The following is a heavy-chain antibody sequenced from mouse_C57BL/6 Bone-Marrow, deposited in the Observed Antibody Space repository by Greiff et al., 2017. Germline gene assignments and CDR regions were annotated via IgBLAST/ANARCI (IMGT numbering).Heavy chain of an antibody. CDR1: GYTFTDYY. Sequence: EVQLKQSGPVLVKPGASVKMSCKASGYTFTDYYMNWVKQSHGKSLEWIGVINPYNGGTSYNQKFKGKATLTVDKSSSTAYMELNSLTSEDSAVYYCARDGYYYFDYWGQGTTLTVSS. D-gene: IGHD2-3*01. J-gene: IGHJ2*01. CDR3: ARDGYYYFDY. CDR2: INPYNGGT. V-gene: IGHV1-19*01.